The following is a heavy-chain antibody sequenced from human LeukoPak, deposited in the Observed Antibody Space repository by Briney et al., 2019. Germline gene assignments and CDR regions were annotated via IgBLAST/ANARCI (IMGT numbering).Heavy chain of an antibody. CDR2: IYYSGRS. Sequence: PSETLSLTCTVSGGFIMVAAYSWSWIRQPPGKGLEWIGYIYYSGRSYYNPSLKSRVTISLDRSKNQFSLRLSSVTAADTVVYFCARGYGHNSGAFDIWGQGTLVTVSS. V-gene: IGHV4-30-2*01. D-gene: IGHD4-23*01. J-gene: IGHJ3*02. CDR1: GGFIMVAAYS. CDR3: ARGYGHNSGAFDI.